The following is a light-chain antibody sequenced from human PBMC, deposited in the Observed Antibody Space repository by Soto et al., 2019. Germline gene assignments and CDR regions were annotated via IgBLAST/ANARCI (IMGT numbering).Light chain of an antibody. Sequence: QSVLTQRRSGSGSPGQSVTISCTRTSTDVGGYNYVSWYQQHPGKVPKLMLYDVSKRPSGVPDRFSGSKSGNTASLTISGLQAEDEADYYCCSYAGRDTLYVFGSGTKVTVL. V-gene: IGLV2-11*01. CDR3: CSYAGRDTLYV. CDR2: DVS. J-gene: IGLJ1*01. CDR1: STDVGGYNY.